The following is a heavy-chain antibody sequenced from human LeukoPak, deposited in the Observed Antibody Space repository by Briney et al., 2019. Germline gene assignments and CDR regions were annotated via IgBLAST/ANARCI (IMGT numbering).Heavy chain of an antibody. CDR3: AREDVGYDFDS. V-gene: IGHV3-21*01. CDR2: ISSGSDYI. CDR1: GFSSYS. D-gene: IGHD2-2*01. J-gene: IGHJ4*02. Sequence: GGSLRLSCAASGFSSYSLNWVRQAPGKGLEWVSSISSGSDYIYYADSVKGRFTISRDNAKNSLYLQMYSLRAEDTAVYYCAREDVGYDFDSWGQGTLVTVSS.